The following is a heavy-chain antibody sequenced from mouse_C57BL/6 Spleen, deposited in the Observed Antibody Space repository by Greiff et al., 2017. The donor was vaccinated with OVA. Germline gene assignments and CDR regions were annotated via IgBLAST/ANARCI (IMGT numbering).Heavy chain of an antibody. CDR3: ARGPNWDWYFDV. J-gene: IGHJ1*03. V-gene: IGHV1-22*01. D-gene: IGHD4-1*01. Sequence: VQLQQSGPELVKPGASVKMSCKASGYTFTDYNMHWVKQSHGKSLEWIGYINPNNGGTSYNQKFKGKATLTVNKSSSTAYMELRSLTSEDSAVYYCARGPNWDWYFDVWGTGTTVTVSS. CDR2: INPNNGGT. CDR1: GYTFTDYN.